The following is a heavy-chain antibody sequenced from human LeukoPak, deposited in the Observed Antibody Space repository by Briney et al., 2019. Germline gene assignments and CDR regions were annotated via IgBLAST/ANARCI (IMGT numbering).Heavy chain of an antibody. V-gene: IGHV4-39*07. CDR1: GGSISSGTHY. Sequence: SETLSLTCTVSGGSISSGTHYWGWVRQPPGKGLEWIGSIYYSGSTYYNSSLKSRVTISVDTSKNQFSLKLSSVTAADTAVYYCARERIAVAGTGWFDPWGQGTLVTVSS. J-gene: IGHJ5*02. CDR3: ARERIAVAGTGWFDP. D-gene: IGHD6-19*01. CDR2: IYYSGST.